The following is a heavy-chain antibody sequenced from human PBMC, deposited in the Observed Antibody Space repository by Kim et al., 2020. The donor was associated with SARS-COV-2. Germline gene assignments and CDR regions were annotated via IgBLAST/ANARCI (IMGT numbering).Heavy chain of an antibody. CDR3: ARRLDSSGWGWFDP. V-gene: IGHV5-51*01. D-gene: IGHD6-19*01. Sequence: SPSFQGQVTISADKSISTAYLQWSSRKASDTAMYYCARRLDSSGWGWFDPWGQGTLVTVSS. J-gene: IGHJ5*02.